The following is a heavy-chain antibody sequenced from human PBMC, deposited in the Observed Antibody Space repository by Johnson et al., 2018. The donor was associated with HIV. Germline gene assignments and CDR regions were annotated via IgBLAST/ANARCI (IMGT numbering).Heavy chain of an antibody. D-gene: IGHD2-15*01. Sequence: VQLVESGGGLVKPGGSLRLSCVASGVIFSDYYMSWIRQAPGKGLEWVSYISSSGTTIYYADSVKGRFTISRDNAKNSLYLQMNSLRAEDTAVYYCARECSGGSCYPLDHDAFDIWGQGTMVTVSS. CDR2: ISSSGTTI. CDR3: ARECSGGSCYPLDHDAFDI. J-gene: IGHJ3*02. CDR1: GVIFSDYY. V-gene: IGHV3-11*04.